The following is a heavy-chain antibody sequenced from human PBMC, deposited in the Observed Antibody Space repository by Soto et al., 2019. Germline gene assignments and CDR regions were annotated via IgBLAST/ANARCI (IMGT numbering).Heavy chain of an antibody. CDR1: GGSISSYY. CDR3: ARDRRGGIDY. Sequence: PSETLSLTCTVSGGSISSYYWSWIRQPPGKGLEWIGYIYYSGSTNYNPSLKSRVTISVDTSKNQFSLKLSSVTAADTAVYYCARDRRGGIDYWGQGTLVTVSS. CDR2: IYYSGST. D-gene: IGHD2-15*01. V-gene: IGHV4-59*01. J-gene: IGHJ4*02.